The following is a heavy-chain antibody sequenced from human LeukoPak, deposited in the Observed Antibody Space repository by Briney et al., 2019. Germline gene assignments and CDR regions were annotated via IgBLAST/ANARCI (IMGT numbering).Heavy chain of an antibody. J-gene: IGHJ4*02. CDR3: APPAAMVDY. CDR2: ISYDGSNK. D-gene: IGHD2-2*01. Sequence: GGSLRLSCAASGFTFSSYSMNWVRQAPGKGLEWVAVISYDGSNKYYADSVKGRFTISRDNSKNTLYLQMNSLRAEDTAVYYCAPPAAMVDYWGQGTLVTVSS. CDR1: GFTFSSYS. V-gene: IGHV3-30*03.